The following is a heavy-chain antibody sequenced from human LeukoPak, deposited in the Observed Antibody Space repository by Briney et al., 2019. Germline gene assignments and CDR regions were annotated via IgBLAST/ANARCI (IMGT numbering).Heavy chain of an antibody. CDR3: ARDRRGYGSFDS. Sequence: SETLSLTCTVSDGSISSYYWNWIRQPPGKGLEWIGFIYDSGSTNYNPSLYSRLTISVDTSKNLFSLKLTSVTAADTAVYYCARDRRGYGSFDSWGQGTLVTVSS. J-gene: IGHJ4*02. CDR2: IYDSGST. CDR1: DGSISSYY. V-gene: IGHV4-59*01. D-gene: IGHD5-18*01.